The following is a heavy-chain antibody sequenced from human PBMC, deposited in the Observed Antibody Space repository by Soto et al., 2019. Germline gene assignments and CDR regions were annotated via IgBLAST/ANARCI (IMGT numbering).Heavy chain of an antibody. J-gene: IGHJ5*02. D-gene: IGHD3-3*01. V-gene: IGHV1-69*13. CDR2: IIPIFGTA. CDR1: GGTFSSYA. Sequence: ASVKVSCKASGGTFSSYAISWLRQSPGQGLEWMGGIIPIFGTANYAQKFQGRVTITADESTSTAYMELSSLRSEDTAVYYCARHNDFWSGYYNWFDPWGQGTLVTVSS. CDR3: ARHNDFWSGYYNWFDP.